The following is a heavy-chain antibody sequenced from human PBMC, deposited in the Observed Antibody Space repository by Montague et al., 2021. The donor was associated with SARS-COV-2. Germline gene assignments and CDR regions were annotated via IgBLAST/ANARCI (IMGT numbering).Heavy chain of an antibody. J-gene: IGHJ6*03. CDR3: VRWEVSDDGYYYYMAV. Sequence: SLRLSCAASGFTLSTHSMHWVRQAPGKGLTWVSPINTNGSKAFYGDSVKGRFTISRDNAKNTLFLQMNSLRVEDTAVYYCVRWEVSDDGYYYYMAVWGEGTLVTVSS. CDR2: INTNGSKA. V-gene: IGHV3-74*01. CDR1: GFTLSTHS. D-gene: IGHD4-23*01.